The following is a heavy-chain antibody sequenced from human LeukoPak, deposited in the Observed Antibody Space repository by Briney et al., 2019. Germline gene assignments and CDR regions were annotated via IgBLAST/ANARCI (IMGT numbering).Heavy chain of an antibody. CDR1: GFTFGDYA. V-gene: IGHV3-49*04. D-gene: IGHD2-15*01. CDR3: TRVSLVAASVFFDY. Sequence: PGGSLRLSCTASGFTFGDYAMSWVRQAPGKGLEWVSFIRSKAYGGTTEYAASVKGRFTISRDDSKSIAYLQMNRLKTEDTAVYYCTRVSLVAASVFFDYWGQGTLVTVCS. J-gene: IGHJ4*02. CDR2: IRSKAYGGTT.